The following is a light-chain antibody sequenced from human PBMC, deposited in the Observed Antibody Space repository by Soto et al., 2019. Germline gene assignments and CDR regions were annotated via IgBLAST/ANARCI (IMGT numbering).Light chain of an antibody. V-gene: IGKV4-1*01. CDR2: WAS. Sequence: DIVMTQSPDSLAVSLGERATINCKSSQSVLFRSNNADYLAWYQQKPGQSPKLLISWASARESGVPDRFSGSGSGTDFTLTISSLHAEDVAIYYCQQYYSLPFTFGPGTKVDVK. CDR1: QSVLFRSNNADY. J-gene: IGKJ3*01. CDR3: QQYYSLPFT.